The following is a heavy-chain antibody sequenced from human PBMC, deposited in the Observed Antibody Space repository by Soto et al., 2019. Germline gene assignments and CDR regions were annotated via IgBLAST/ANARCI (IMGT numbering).Heavy chain of an antibody. Sequence: SETLSLTCTVSGGSISSYYWSLIRQPPGKGLEWIGYIYYSGSTNYNPSLKSRVTISVDTSKNQFSLKLSSVTAADTAVYYCARLSTVVTFDYWGQGTLVTVSS. J-gene: IGHJ4*02. CDR3: ARLSTVVTFDY. CDR2: IYYSGST. CDR1: GGSISSYY. V-gene: IGHV4-59*08. D-gene: IGHD2-21*02.